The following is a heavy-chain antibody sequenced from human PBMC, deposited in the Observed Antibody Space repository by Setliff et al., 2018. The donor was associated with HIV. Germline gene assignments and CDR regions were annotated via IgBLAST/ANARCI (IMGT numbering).Heavy chain of an antibody. Sequence: GGSLRLSCAASGFTFGTYAMSWVRQAPGNGLEWVSSISDIGDSTYYADSVKGRFTISRDNSKNTLYLQMNSLRAEDTAVYYCARDPFLAQGFWSGYYSDYWGQGTLVTVSS. CDR1: GFTFGTYA. J-gene: IGHJ4*02. D-gene: IGHD3-3*01. V-gene: IGHV3-23*01. CDR3: ARDPFLAQGFWSGYYSDY. CDR2: ISDIGDST.